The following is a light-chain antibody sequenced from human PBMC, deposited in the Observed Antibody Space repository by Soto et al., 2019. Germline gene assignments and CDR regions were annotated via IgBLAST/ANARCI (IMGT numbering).Light chain of an antibody. CDR2: DAS. Sequence: GDRVTITCRASQGISSALDWYQQKPGKAPKLLIYDASSLESGVPSRFSGSGSGTDFTLTISSLQPEDFATYYCQQFNSYLLTFGGGTKVEIK. CDR1: QGISSA. J-gene: IGKJ4*01. CDR3: QQFNSYLLT. V-gene: IGKV1-13*02.